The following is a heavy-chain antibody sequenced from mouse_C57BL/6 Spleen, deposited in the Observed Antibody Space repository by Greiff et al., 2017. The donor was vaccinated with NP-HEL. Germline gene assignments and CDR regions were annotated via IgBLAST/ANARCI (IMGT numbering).Heavy chain of an antibody. V-gene: IGHV6-6*01. D-gene: IGHD4-1*01. J-gene: IGHJ3*01. CDR1: GFTFSDAW. CDR2: IRNKANNHAT. CDR3: TRANWSWFAY. Sequence: EVQRVESGGGLVQPGGSMKLSCAASGFTFSDAWMDWVRQSPEKGLEWVAEIRNKANNHATYYAESVKGRFTISRDDSKSSVYLQMNSLRAEDTGIYYCTRANWSWFAYWGQGTLVTVSA.